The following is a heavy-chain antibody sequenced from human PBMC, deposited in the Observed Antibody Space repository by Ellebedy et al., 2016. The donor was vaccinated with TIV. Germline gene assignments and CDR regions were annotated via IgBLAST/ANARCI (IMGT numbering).Heavy chain of an antibody. J-gene: IGHJ4*02. CDR1: GFTFSSCA. Sequence: PGGSLRLSCAASGFTFSSCAMTWVRQAPGKGLEWLSSISNTGTYTYYSDSVKGRFTISRENSKNTLDLQLNSLRFEDTAVYYCAKEVRAGSWSHTNYFDHWGQGTLVTVSS. D-gene: IGHD6-13*01. CDR3: AKEVRAGSWSHTNYFDH. CDR2: ISNTGTYT. V-gene: IGHV3-23*01.